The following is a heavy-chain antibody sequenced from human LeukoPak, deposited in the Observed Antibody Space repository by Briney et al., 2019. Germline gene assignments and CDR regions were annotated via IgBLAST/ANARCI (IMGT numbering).Heavy chain of an antibody. CDR2: INHSGST. Sequence: SETLSLTCAVYGGSFNGYYWSWIRQPPGKGLEWIGEINHSGSTNYNPSLKSRVTMSVDTSKNQFSLKLSSVTAADTAVYYCARDQDYYDSSGYYYYYYMDVWGKGTTVTVSS. CDR1: GGSFNGYY. CDR3: ARDQDYYDSSGYYYYYYMDV. V-gene: IGHV4-34*01. D-gene: IGHD3-22*01. J-gene: IGHJ6*03.